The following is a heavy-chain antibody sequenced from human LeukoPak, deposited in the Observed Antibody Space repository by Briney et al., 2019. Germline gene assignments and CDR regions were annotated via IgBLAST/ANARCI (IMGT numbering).Heavy chain of an antibody. CDR1: GYTFTSYY. Sequence: ASVKVSCKASGYTFTSYYMHWVRQAPGQGLEWMGWINPNSGGTNYAQKFQGRVTMTRDTSISTAYMELSRLRSDDTAVYYCARVGDRSCSWWAFDYWGQGTLVTVSS. V-gene: IGHV1-2*02. D-gene: IGHD6-13*01. J-gene: IGHJ4*02. CDR2: INPNSGGT. CDR3: ARVGDRSCSWWAFDY.